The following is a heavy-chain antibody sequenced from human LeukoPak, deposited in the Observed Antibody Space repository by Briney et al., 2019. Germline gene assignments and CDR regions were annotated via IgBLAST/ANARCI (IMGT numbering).Heavy chain of an antibody. D-gene: IGHD6-6*01. Sequence: SETLSLTCTVSGGSISSSSYYWGWIRQPPGKGLEWIGSMYYSGSTYYNPSLKSRVTISVDTSKNQFSLKLSSVTAADTAVYYCARLPSSHSSSIDYWGQGTLVTVSS. CDR1: GGSISSSSYY. CDR3: ARLPSSHSSSIDY. J-gene: IGHJ4*02. V-gene: IGHV4-39*07. CDR2: MYYSGST.